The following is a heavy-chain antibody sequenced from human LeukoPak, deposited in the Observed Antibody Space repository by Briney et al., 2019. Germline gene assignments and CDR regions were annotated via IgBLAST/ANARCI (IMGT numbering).Heavy chain of an antibody. D-gene: IGHD3-22*01. V-gene: IGHV1-69*13. J-gene: IGHJ5*02. Sequence: SVKVSCKASGGTFSSYAISWVRQAPGQGLEWMGGIIPIFGTANYAQKFQGRVTITADESTSTAYMELSSLRSEDTAVYYCARLGPYYDSSGYGEYNWFDPWGQGTLVTVSS. CDR1: GGTFSSYA. CDR2: IIPIFGTA. CDR3: ARLGPYYDSSGYGEYNWFDP.